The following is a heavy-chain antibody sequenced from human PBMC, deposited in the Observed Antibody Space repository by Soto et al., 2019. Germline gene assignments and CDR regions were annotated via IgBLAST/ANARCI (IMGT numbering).Heavy chain of an antibody. CDR3: AHVFWRGRNHFFDY. D-gene: IGHD2-21*01. CDR2: IYWDDDK. CDR1: GFSLSTSGVG. V-gene: IGHV2-5*02. Sequence: QITLKESGPTLVKPTQTLTLTCTFSGFSLSTSGVGVGWIRQPPGKALEWLAVIYWDDDKRYSPSLKSRLTVTKDTSKNQVVLTMTNVDPVDTAPYYCAHVFWRGRNHFFDYWGQGSLVTVSS. J-gene: IGHJ4*02.